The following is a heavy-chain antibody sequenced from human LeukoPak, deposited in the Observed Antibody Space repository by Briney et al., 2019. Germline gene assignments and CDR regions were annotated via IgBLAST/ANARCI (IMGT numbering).Heavy chain of an antibody. V-gene: IGHV3-23*01. CDR3: AKDAGSYYYMDV. CDR1: GFTFSTYG. CDR2: ISGSGGST. Sequence: GRSLRLSCAASGFTFSTYGMHWVRQAPGKGLEWVSAISGSGGSTYYADSVKGRFTISRDNSKNTLYLQMNSLRAEDTAIYYCAKDAGSYYYMDVWGRGTTVTVSS. J-gene: IGHJ6*03.